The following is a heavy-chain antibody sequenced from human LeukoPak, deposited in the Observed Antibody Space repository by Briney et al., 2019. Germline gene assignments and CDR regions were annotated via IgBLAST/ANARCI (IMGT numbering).Heavy chain of an antibody. D-gene: IGHD6-25*01. CDR2: MNSKTGNT. CDR1: GYIFDRYD. CDR3: VRARYSSAWFDS. V-gene: IGHV1-8*01. J-gene: IGHJ5*01. Sequence: ASVKVSCKASGYIFDRYDINWVRQATGKELEWMGWMNSKTGNTGFAQTFQGRVNMTSDTPMTTAYMELNNLKSEDTAVYYCVRARYSSAWFDSWGHGALVIVSS.